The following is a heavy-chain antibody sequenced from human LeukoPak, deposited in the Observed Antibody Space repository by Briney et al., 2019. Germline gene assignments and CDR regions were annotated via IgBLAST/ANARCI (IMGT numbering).Heavy chain of an antibody. Sequence: GGSLRLSCAASGFTFSSYWMSWVRQAPGKGLEWVANIKQDGSEKCYVDSVKGRFTISRDNAKNSLYLQMNSLRAEDTAVYYCASFRITMAPFDYWGQGTLVTVSS. D-gene: IGHD3-10*01. CDR1: GFTFSSYW. J-gene: IGHJ4*02. CDR2: IKQDGSEK. CDR3: ASFRITMAPFDY. V-gene: IGHV3-7*01.